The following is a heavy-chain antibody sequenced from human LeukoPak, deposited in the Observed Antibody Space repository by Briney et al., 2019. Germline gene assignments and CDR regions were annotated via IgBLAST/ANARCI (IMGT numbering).Heavy chain of an antibody. V-gene: IGHV4-59*01. CDR3: ARASVVLYYMDV. J-gene: IGHJ6*03. CDR2: IYYSGST. D-gene: IGHD4-23*01. CDR1: GGSISSYY. Sequence: SETLSLTCTVSGGSISSYYWSWIRQPPGKGLEWIGYIYYSGSTNYNPSLKSRVTISVDTSKNQFSLKLSSVTAADTAVYYCARASVVLYYMDVWGKGTTVTVSS.